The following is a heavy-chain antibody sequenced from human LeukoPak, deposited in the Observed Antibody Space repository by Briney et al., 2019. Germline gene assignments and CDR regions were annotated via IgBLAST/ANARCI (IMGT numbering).Heavy chain of an antibody. V-gene: IGHV3-21*01. J-gene: IGHJ4*02. D-gene: IGHD6-13*01. CDR3: ARASIAAAGVDY. CDR2: ISSSSSYI. CDR1: GFTFSSYS. Sequence: GGSLRLSCAASGFTFSSYSMNWVRQAPGMGLEWVSSISSSSSYIYYADSVKGRFTISRDNAKNSLYLQMNSLRAEDTAVYYCARASIAAAGVDYWGQGTLVTVSS.